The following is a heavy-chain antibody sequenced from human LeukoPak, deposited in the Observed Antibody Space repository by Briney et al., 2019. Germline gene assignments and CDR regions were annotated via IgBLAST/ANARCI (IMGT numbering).Heavy chain of an antibody. CDR3: ARDSSSSIDY. CDR2: ISSSGSTI. Sequence: GGPLRLSCAASGFTFSSYEMNWVRQAPGKGLEWVSYISSSGSTIYYADSVKGRFTISRDNAKNSLYLQMNSLRAEDTAVYYCARDSSSSIDYWGQGTLVTVSS. V-gene: IGHV3-48*03. D-gene: IGHD6-13*01. CDR1: GFTFSSYE. J-gene: IGHJ4*02.